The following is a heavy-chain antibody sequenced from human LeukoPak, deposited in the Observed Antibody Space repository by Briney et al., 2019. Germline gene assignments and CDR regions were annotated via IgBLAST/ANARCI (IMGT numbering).Heavy chain of an antibody. D-gene: IGHD3-22*01. V-gene: IGHV3-48*03. CDR1: GFTFSSYE. Sequence: PGGSLRLSCAASGFTFSSYEMNWVRQAPGKGLEWVSYISSSGSTIYYADSVKGRFTISRDNAKNSLYLQMNSLRAEDTAVYYCARAGPMIAVPDAFDIWGQGTMVTVSS. CDR2: ISSSGSTI. CDR3: ARAGPMIAVPDAFDI. J-gene: IGHJ3*02.